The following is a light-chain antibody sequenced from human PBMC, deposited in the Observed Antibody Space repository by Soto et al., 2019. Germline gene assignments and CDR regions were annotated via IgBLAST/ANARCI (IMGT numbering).Light chain of an antibody. CDR2: EVS. V-gene: IGLV2-14*01. CDR1: SSDVGGYNY. CDR3: SSYRSSITYV. J-gene: IGLJ1*01. Sequence: QSVLTQPASVSGSPGQSITISCTGTSSDVGGYNYVSWYQQYPGKAPKLMIYEVSNRPSGVSNRFSGSKSGNTASLTISGLQAEDEADYYCSSYRSSITYVFGTGTKVTAL.